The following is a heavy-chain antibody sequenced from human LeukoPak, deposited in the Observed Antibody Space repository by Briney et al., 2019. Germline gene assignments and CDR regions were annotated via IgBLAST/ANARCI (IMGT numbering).Heavy chain of an antibody. CDR1: GGSISSSGYY. Sequence: SETLSLTCTVSGGSISSSGYYWGWIRQPPGKGLEWIGNISYSGSTYYNPSLKSRVTISVDTSKNQFSLKLSSVTAADTAVYYCARDGRPFDIWGQGTMVTVSS. J-gene: IGHJ3*02. CDR2: ISYSGST. V-gene: IGHV4-39*02. CDR3: ARDGRPFDI.